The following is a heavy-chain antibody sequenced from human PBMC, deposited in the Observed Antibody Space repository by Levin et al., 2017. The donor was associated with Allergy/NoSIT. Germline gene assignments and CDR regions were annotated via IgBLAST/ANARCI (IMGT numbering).Heavy chain of an antibody. CDR1: GFTFSDYG. V-gene: IGHV3-30*18. CDR2: ISYDGTNE. J-gene: IGHJ4*02. Sequence: GESLKISCAASGFTFSDYGLHWVRQAPGKGLEWVAVISYDGTNEYYADSVKGRFTISRDSSRNTLYLQMNSLRAEDTALYYCAKGGDYFDYWGQGTLVTVSS. CDR3: AKGGDYFDY.